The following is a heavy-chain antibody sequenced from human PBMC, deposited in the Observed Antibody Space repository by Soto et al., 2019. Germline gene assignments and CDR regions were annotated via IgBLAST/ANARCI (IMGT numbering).Heavy chain of an antibody. J-gene: IGHJ3*02. V-gene: IGHV1-69*04. CDR2: IIPILGIA. CDR1: VGTFSIYT. CDR3: ARDDSLTVVPAAIDGFRAFDI. Sequence: SVKVSCKASVGTFSIYTIIWVRQAPGQGLELMGRIIPILGIANYAQKFQGRVTITADKSTSTDYLELSSLRSEDTAVYYCARDDSLTVVPAAIDGFRAFDIWGQGTMVTVSS. D-gene: IGHD2-2*01.